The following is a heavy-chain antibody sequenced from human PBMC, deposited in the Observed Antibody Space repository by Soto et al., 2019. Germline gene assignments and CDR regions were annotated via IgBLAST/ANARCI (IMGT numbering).Heavy chain of an antibody. V-gene: IGHV4-59*12. J-gene: IGHJ6*02. CDR3: ARVEWVGYQLLHEYGMDV. CDR1: GGSMSEYF. Sequence: PSETLSLTCSVSGGSMSEYFWSWIRQSPERGLEWIGYVYYLGSTDYNPSLKSRVTISVDTSKNQFSLKLSSVTAADTAVYYCARVEWVGYQLLHEYGMDVWGQGTTVTVSS. CDR2: VYYLGST. D-gene: IGHD2-2*01.